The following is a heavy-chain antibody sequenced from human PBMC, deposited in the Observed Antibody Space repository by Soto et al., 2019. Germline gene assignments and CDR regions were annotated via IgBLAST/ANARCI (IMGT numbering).Heavy chain of an antibody. Sequence: ASVKVSCKASGYTFTSYDIYWVRQATGQGLECMGWMNPNSGNTGYAQNFQDRVTMTRNTSISTAYMELSSLRSEDTAVYYCARTPPHDYGDYDWFDPWGQGTLVTVSS. CDR1: GYTFTSYD. D-gene: IGHD4-17*01. CDR3: ARTPPHDYGDYDWFDP. CDR2: MNPNSGNT. V-gene: IGHV1-8*01. J-gene: IGHJ5*02.